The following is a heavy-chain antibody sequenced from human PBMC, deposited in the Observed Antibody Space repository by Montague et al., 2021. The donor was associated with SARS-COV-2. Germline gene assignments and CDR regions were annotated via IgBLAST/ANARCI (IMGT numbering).Heavy chain of an antibody. CDR2: INHSGTI. CDR3: ARWDPQTLTLIGLRGKSASDY. J-gene: IGHJ4*02. V-gene: IGHV4-34*01. CDR1: GGSFSGYY. Sequence: SETLSLTCAVYGGSFSGYYWTWIRQSPGKGLEWIAEINHSGTINYNFNPSLRSRVTITVDTSKSQFSLKLSSVTAADTGVYYCARWDPQTLTLIGLRGKSASDYWGQGTLVTVSS. D-gene: IGHD4-23*01.